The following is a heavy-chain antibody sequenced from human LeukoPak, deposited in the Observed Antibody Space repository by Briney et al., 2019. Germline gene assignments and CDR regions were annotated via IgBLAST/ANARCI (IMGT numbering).Heavy chain of an antibody. J-gene: IGHJ6*02. Sequence: SETLSLTCTVSGGSISSYYWSWIRQPPGKGLEWIGYIYYSGSTNYNPSLKSRVTISVDTSKNQFSLKLSSVTAADTAVYYCARGGQRDYYYYYGMDVWGQGTTVTVSS. CDR3: ARGGQRDYYYYYGMDV. V-gene: IGHV4-59*01. CDR2: IYYSGST. CDR1: GGSISSYY.